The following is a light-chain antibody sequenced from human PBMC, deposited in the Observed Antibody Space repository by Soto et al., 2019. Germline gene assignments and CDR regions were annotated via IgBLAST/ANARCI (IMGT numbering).Light chain of an antibody. V-gene: IGLV2-8*01. CDR2: DVS. CDR3: GSFAASNNLL. J-gene: IGLJ2*01. CDR1: GSDVGGYNY. Sequence: QSALTQPPSASGSPGQSVTISCTGTGSDVGGYNYVSWYQQHPGTAPKLVIFDVSRRPSGVPDRFSGSKSGNTASLTVSGLQAEDEADYYCGSFAASNNLLFGRGTKLTVL.